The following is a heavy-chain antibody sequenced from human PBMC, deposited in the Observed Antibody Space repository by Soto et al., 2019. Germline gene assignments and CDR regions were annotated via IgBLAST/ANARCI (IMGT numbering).Heavy chain of an antibody. CDR2: IIPIFGTA. Sequence: QVQLVQSGAEVKKPGSSVKVSCKASGGTFSSYAISWARQAPGHGLEWMGGIIPIFGTANYAQKFQGRVTITADESTSTAYMELSSLRSEDTAVYYCVLLDMSPNNYGMDVWGQGTTVTVSS. CDR3: VLLDMSPNNYGMDV. V-gene: IGHV1-69*01. CDR1: GGTFSSYA. D-gene: IGHD2-15*01. J-gene: IGHJ6*02.